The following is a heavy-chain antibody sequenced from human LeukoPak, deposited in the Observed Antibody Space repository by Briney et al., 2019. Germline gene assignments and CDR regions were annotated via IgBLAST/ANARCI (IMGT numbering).Heavy chain of an antibody. J-gene: IGHJ4*02. CDR1: GFTFSSYA. CDR2: ISYDGSNK. D-gene: IGHD6-19*01. V-gene: IGHV3-30*04. CDR3: ARDRPSISGWYSALFDY. Sequence: QPGGSLRLSCAASGFTFSSYAMHGVRQAPGKGVEWVAVISYDGSNKYYADSVKGRFTISRDNSKNTLYLQMNSLRAEDTAMYYCARDRPSISGWYSALFDYWGQGTLVTVSS.